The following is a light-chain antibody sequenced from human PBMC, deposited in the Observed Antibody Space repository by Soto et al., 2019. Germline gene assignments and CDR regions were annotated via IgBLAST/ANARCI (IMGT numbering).Light chain of an antibody. V-gene: IGKV3-15*01. CDR2: GES. CDR3: QKYNKWPRT. Sequence: EIVMTQSPATLSVSPWERATVSCRASQIISSDVAWSQQKTCKAPRILIYGESTTDTGIPDRLSGSGSGTELNLTISRLQSEDFAVYNCQKYNKWPRTFGQGTKVDIK. J-gene: IGKJ2*01. CDR1: QIISSD.